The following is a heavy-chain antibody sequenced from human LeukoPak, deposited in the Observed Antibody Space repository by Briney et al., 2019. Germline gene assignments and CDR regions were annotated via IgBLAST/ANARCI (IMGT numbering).Heavy chain of an antibody. V-gene: IGHV3-64*01. CDR1: GFTFSSYA. J-gene: IGHJ3*02. D-gene: IGHD6-13*01. CDR2: ISSNGGST. CDR3: ARAMIGRGYSSSWTPNDAFDI. Sequence: SGGSLRLSCAASGFTFSSYAMHWVRQAPGKGLEYVSAISSNGGSTYYANSVKGRFTISRDNSKNTLYLQMGSLRAEDMAVYYCARAMIGRGYSSSWTPNDAFDIWGQGQWSPSLQ.